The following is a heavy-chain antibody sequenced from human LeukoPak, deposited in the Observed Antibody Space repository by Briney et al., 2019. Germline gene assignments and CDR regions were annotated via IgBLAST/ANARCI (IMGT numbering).Heavy chain of an antibody. J-gene: IGHJ4*02. V-gene: IGHV4-34*01. CDR3: ASGMVRGVIIEDY. Sequence: SETLSLTCAVYGGSLSGYYWSWIRQPLGKGLEGIGEINHSGSTNYNPSLKSRVTISVDTSKNQFSLKLSSVTAADTAVYYCASGMVRGVIIEDYWGQGTLVTVSS. D-gene: IGHD3-10*01. CDR2: INHSGST. CDR1: GGSLSGYY.